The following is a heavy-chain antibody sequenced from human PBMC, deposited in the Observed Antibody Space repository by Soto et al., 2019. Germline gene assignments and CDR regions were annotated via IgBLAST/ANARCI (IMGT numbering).Heavy chain of an antibody. D-gene: IGHD3-16*01. Sequence: SETLSLTCTVSGGSISGYYWSWIRQPPGKGLEWIGYISYSGSTNHNPSLKGRVTTSVDTSKNQFSLKLSSVTAADTAVYYCARAWGGNVFEFWGQGTLVTVSS. V-gene: IGHV4-59*08. CDR3: ARAWGGNVFEF. J-gene: IGHJ4*02. CDR1: GGSISGYY. CDR2: ISYSGST.